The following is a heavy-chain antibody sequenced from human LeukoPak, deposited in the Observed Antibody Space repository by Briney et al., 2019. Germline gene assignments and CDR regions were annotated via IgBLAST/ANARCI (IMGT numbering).Heavy chain of an antibody. J-gene: IGHJ4*02. CDR3: ARGMGSGTYRRFDF. V-gene: IGHV3-23*01. D-gene: IGHD3-10*01. CDR2: ISGSGGST. CDR1: GFTFSSYA. Sequence: GGSLRLSCAASGFTFSSYAMSWVRQAPGKGLEWVSAISGSGGSTYYADSVKGRFTISRDNSKNTLYLQMNSLRAEDTAVYYCARGMGSGTYRRFDFWGQGTLVTVSS.